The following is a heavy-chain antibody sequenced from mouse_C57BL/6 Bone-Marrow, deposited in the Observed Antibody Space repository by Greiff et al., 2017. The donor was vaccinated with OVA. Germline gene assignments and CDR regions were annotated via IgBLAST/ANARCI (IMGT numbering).Heavy chain of an antibody. CDR3: AREPLPLITTVVATPYFDV. V-gene: IGHV1-81*01. Sequence: QVHVKQSGAELARPGASVKLSCKASGYTFTSYGISWVKQRTGQGLEWIGEIYPRSGNTYYNEKFKGKVKLSADKASSTAYMELRSLTSEDSAVYFCAREPLPLITTVVATPYFDVWGTGTTVTVSS. CDR1: GYTFTSYG. D-gene: IGHD1-1*01. CDR2: IYPRSGNT. J-gene: IGHJ1*03.